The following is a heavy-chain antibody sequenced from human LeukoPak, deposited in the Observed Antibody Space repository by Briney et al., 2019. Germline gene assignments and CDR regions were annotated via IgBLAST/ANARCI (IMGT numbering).Heavy chain of an antibody. CDR1: GFTFSSYS. CDR2: ISSSGSTI. Sequence: GGSLRLSCAASGFTFSSYSMNWVRQAPGKGLEWVSYISSSGSTIYYADSVKGRFTISRDNAKNSLYLQMNSLRAEDTAVYYCARDTPRIEGVDYWGQGTLVTVSS. CDR3: ARDTPRIEGVDY. D-gene: IGHD3-16*01. J-gene: IGHJ4*02. V-gene: IGHV3-48*04.